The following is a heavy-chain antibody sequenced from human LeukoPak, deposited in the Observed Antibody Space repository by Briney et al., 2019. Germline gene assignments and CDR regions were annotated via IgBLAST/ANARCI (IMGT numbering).Heavy chain of an antibody. Sequence: ASVKVSCKASGYTFTSYAMHWVRQAPGQRLEWMGWINAGNGNTKYSQKFQGRVTITADESTSTAYMELSSLRSEDTAVYYCARDYGYSYGPNYYYYGMDVWGQGTTVTVPS. CDR3: ARDYGYSYGPNYYYYGMDV. D-gene: IGHD5-18*01. CDR1: GYTFTSYA. J-gene: IGHJ6*02. V-gene: IGHV1-3*01. CDR2: INAGNGNT.